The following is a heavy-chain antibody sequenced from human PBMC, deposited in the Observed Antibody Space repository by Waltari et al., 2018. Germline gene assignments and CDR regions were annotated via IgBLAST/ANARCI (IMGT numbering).Heavy chain of an antibody. CDR1: GYSLSSGYY. CDR3: ASQWDSNGYYNG. Sequence: QVQLQESGPGLVKPSETLSLTCTVSGYSLSSGYYWGWIRQPPGKGLEWIGSIYHSGSTYNNPSLKSRVTISVDTSKNQFSLKMTSVTAADTAVYYCASQWDSNGYYNGWGQGTLVTVSS. D-gene: IGHD3-22*01. J-gene: IGHJ4*02. CDR2: IYHSGST. V-gene: IGHV4-38-2*02.